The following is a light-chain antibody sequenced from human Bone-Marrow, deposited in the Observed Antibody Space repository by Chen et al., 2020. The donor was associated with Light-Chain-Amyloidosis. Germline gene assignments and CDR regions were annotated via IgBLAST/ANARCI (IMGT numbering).Light chain of an antibody. CDR3: QVWDRSSDRPV. J-gene: IGLJ3*02. V-gene: IGLV3-21*02. Sequence: SYVLTQPSSVSVAPGQTATIACGGNNIGSTSVHWYQQTPGQAPLLVVYDDSDRPSGIPERLCGSTSGTTATLPSSRVEAGDEADYSCQVWDRSSDRPVFGGGTKLTVL. CDR1: NIGSTS. CDR2: DDS.